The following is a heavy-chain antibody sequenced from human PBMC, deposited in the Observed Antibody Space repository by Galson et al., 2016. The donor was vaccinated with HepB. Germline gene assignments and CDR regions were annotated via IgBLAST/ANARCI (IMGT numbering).Heavy chain of an antibody. CDR1: GGTFSDYP. V-gene: IGHV1-69*13. J-gene: IGHJ4*02. CDR3: ARSVMTSLLTPPDPLDY. CDR2: IIPIFPRP. D-gene: IGHD4-23*01. Sequence: SVKVSCKASGGTFSDYPINWVRQAPGQGLEWMGGIIPIFPRPNYAQKFQGRLTITADESTSTVYMELRSLRSEDAAVYFCARSVMTSLLTPPDPLDYWGRGTLVTVSS.